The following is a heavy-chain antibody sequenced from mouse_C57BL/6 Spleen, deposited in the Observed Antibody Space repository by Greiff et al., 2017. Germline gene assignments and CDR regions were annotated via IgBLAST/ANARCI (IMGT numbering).Heavy chain of an antibody. CDR2: ISSGSSTI. V-gene: IGHV5-17*01. Sequence: EVMLVESGGGLVKPGGSLKLSCAASGFTFSDYGMHWVRQAPEKGLEWVAYISSGSSTIYYADTVKGRFTISRDNAKNTLFLQMTSLRSEDTAMYYCARQHYYGSSYGAMDYWGQGTSVTVSS. CDR3: ARQHYYGSSYGAMDY. CDR1: GFTFSDYG. J-gene: IGHJ4*01. D-gene: IGHD1-1*01.